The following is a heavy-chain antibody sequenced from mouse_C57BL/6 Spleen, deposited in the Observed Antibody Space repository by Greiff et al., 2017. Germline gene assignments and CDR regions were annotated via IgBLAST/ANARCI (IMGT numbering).Heavy chain of an antibody. D-gene: IGHD1-1*01. CDR2: ISDGGSYT. V-gene: IGHV5-4*01. CDR1: GFTFSSYA. CDR3: ARDRDGSSSYYYAMDY. J-gene: IGHJ4*01. Sequence: EVQRVESGGGLVKPGGSLKLSCAASGFTFSSYAMSWVRQTPEKRLEWVATISDGGSYTYYPDNVKGRFTISRDNAKNNLYLQMSHLKSEDTAMYYCARDRDGSSSYYYAMDYWGQGTSVTVSS.